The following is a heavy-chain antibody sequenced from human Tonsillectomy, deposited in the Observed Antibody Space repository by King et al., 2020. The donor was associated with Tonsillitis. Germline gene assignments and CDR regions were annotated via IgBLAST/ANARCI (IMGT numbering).Heavy chain of an antibody. J-gene: IGHJ4*02. CDR3: AKDLGYSGGYFSY. V-gene: IGHV3-30*18. CDR1: GLPLSSYG. D-gene: IGHD2-21*01. CDR2: ISNDGSHR. Sequence: VQLVESGGGVVQPGRSLRLSCAASGLPLSSYGMHWVRQAPGKGLEWVAAISNDGSHRNYADSVKGRFTISRDNSKNTLYLQMNSLRAEDTAVYYCAKDLGYSGGYFSYWGQGTLVTVSS.